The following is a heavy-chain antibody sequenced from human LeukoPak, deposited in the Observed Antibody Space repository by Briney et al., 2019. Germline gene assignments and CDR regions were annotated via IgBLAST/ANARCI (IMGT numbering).Heavy chain of an antibody. D-gene: IGHD3-10*01. CDR1: GFTFS. CDR3: ARMDIGLVRD. CDR2: IKQDGSEK. J-gene: IGHJ4*02. Sequence: QTGGSLRLSCSASGFTFSWVRQAPGKGLEWVANIKQDGSEKYYVDSVKGRFTISRDNAKNSLSLQMNSLRAEDRAVYYCARMDIGLVRDWGQGTLVTVSS. V-gene: IGHV3-7*01.